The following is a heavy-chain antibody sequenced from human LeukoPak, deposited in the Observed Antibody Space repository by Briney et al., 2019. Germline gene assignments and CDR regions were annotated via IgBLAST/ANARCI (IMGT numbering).Heavy chain of an antibody. CDR2: VRSKATGGTT. Sequence: PGGSLRLSCTTSGLTFGDYAMSWVRQAPGKELEWVGFVRSKATGGTTEYAASVKGRFSISRDDSKSIAYLQMDSLKTEDTAVYYCTTGSYRDSTGYRFDYWGQGTLVTVSS. CDR1: GLTFGDYA. V-gene: IGHV3-49*04. D-gene: IGHD3-16*02. J-gene: IGHJ4*02. CDR3: TTGSYRDSTGYRFDY.